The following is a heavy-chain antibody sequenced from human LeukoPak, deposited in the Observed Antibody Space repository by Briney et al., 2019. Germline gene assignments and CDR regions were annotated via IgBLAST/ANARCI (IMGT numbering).Heavy chain of an antibody. CDR2: IYWDDDK. J-gene: IGHJ4*02. CDR1: GFSLSTSGVG. CDR3: AHRAAYGDYVALFDY. Sequence: SGPTLVKPTQTLTLTCTFSGFSLSTSGVGAGWIRQPPGKALEWLALIYWDDDKRYSPSLKSRLTITKDASKNLVVLTMTNMDPVDTATYYCAHRAAYGDYVALFDYWGQGTLVTVSS. V-gene: IGHV2-5*02. D-gene: IGHD4-17*01.